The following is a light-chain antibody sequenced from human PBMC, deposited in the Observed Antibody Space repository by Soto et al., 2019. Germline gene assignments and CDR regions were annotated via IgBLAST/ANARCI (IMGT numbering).Light chain of an antibody. V-gene: IGKV3-15*01. CDR1: QSISDT. CDR3: QQYENWPWT. Sequence: EIVMTHSPATLSVSPCGRATLSFRASQSISDTLAWYQQKPGQAPRLLIHGASTRAPGFPARFSGSGSGTDFTLTISSLQSEDFAVYYCQQYENWPWTFGQGTKVDIK. CDR2: GAS. J-gene: IGKJ1*01.